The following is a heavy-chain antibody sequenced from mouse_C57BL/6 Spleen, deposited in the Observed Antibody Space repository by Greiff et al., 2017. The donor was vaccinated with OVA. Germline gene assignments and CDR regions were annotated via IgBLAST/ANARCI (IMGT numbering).Heavy chain of an antibody. Sequence: QVQLQQSGPELARPGASVKMSCKASGYTFTSYGISWVKQRTGQGLEWIGEIYPRSGTTYSNEKFKGKATLTVDQSSSTAYMELRILTSEVTAVYFGARSSDGSSPAWFAYWGQGTLVTVSA. CDR2: IYPRSGTT. CDR1: GYTFTSYG. D-gene: IGHD1-1*01. CDR3: ARSSDGSSPAWFAY. V-gene: IGHV1-81*01. J-gene: IGHJ3*01.